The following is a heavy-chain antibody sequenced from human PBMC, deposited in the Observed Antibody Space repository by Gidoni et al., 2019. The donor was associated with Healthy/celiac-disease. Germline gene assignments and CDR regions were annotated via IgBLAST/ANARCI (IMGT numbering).Heavy chain of an antibody. J-gene: IGHJ6*02. CDR3: ARDTVPPLDLYYYYGMDV. CDR2: ISYDGSNK. Sequence: QVQLVESGGGVVQPGRSLRLSCAASGFTFSSYAMHWVRQAPGKGLEWVAVISYDGSNKYYADSVKGRFTISRDNSKNTLYLQMNSLRAEDTAVYYCARDTVPPLDLYYYYGMDVWGQGTTVTVSS. D-gene: IGHD4-17*01. CDR1: GFTFSSYA. V-gene: IGHV3-30-3*01.